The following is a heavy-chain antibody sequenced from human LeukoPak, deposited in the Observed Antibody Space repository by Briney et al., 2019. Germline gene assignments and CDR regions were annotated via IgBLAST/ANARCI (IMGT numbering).Heavy chain of an antibody. CDR3: ARGGQSSIAARPLNY. CDR2: INHDGSEK. D-gene: IGHD6-6*01. CDR1: GFTFSSYW. J-gene: IGHJ4*02. Sequence: PGGSLRLSCAASGFTFSSYWMSWVRQAPGKGLEWVANINHDGSEKYYVDSVKGRFTISRDNAKNSLYLQMNSLRAEDTAVYYCARGGQSSIAARPLNYWGQGTLVTVSS. V-gene: IGHV3-7*01.